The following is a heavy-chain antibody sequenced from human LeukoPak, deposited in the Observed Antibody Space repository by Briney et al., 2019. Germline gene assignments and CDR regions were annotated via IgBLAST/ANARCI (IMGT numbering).Heavy chain of an antibody. D-gene: IGHD1-26*01. J-gene: IGHJ4*02. Sequence: GASVKVSCKASGYTFTSYGITGCDRPLDKGLSGWDGSALTIVTHYAQKLQGRVTMTTDTSTSTAYMEVRSLRSDDTAVYYCAREVGRGFDYWGQGTLVTVSS. CDR2: SALTIVT. CDR1: GYTFTSYG. CDR3: AREVGRGFDY. V-gene: IGHV1-18*01.